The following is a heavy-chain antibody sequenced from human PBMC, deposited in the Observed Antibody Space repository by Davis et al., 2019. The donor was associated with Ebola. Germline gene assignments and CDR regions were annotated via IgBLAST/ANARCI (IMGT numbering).Heavy chain of an antibody. J-gene: IGHJ4*02. D-gene: IGHD6-13*01. V-gene: IGHV3-48*02. CDR1: GFNDRTYS. CDR3: ARDFRYSSDY. CDR2: INHDSTAI. Sequence: PGGSLRLSCAASGFNDRTYSMNWVRQAPGKGLEWISHINHDSTAIYYADSVRGRFTISRDNAKNSLYLQMNSLRDEDTALYYCARDFRYSSDYWGQGTLVTVSS.